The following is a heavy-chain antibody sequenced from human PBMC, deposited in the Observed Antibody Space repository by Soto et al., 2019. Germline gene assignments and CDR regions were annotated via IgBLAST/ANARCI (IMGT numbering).Heavy chain of an antibody. Sequence: QVHLVQSGAEVEKPGASVKVSCKASGYTFTDYGISWVRQAPGQGLQWMGWITAFNGNTKYAQQLQGRVTMTTVTSTSTACFELRSLESDDTAVYYCARISQSDLWSGYYSFFDYWGQGTLVSVSS. CDR1: GYTFTDYG. D-gene: IGHD3-3*01. CDR2: ITAFNGNT. CDR3: ARISQSDLWSGYYSFFDY. J-gene: IGHJ4*02. V-gene: IGHV1-18*01.